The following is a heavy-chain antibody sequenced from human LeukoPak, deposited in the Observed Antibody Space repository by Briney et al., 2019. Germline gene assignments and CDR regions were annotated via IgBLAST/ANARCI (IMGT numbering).Heavy chain of an antibody. V-gene: IGHV4-39*07. CDR3: ARGYSYGNWFDP. J-gene: IGHJ5*02. CDR1: GGSISSSSYY. Sequence: SETLSLTCTVSGGSISSSSYYWGWIRQPPGKGLEWIGSIYYSGSTYYNPSLKSRVTISVDTSKNQFSLKLSSVTAADTAVYYCARGYSYGNWFDPWGQGTLVTVSS. D-gene: IGHD5-18*01. CDR2: IYYSGST.